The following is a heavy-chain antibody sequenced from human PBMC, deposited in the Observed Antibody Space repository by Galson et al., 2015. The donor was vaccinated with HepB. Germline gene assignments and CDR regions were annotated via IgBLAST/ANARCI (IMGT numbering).Heavy chain of an antibody. CDR1: GFTFSSYA. J-gene: IGHJ6*02. V-gene: IGHV3-30*04. D-gene: IGHD5-12*01. Sequence: SLRLSCAASGFTFSSYAMHWVRQAPGKGLEWVAVISYDGSNKYYADSVKGRFTITRDNAKNTLYLQMNSLRAEDTAVYYCAREFGGVATKYYYYGMDVWGQGTTVTVSS. CDR3: AREFGGVATKYYYYGMDV. CDR2: ISYDGSNK.